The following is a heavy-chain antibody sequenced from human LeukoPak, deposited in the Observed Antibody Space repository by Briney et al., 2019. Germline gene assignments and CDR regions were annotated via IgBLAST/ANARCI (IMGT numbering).Heavy chain of an antibody. CDR2: ISGNAVST. J-gene: IGHJ5*02. D-gene: IGHD2/OR15-2a*01. V-gene: IGHV3-23*01. CDR3: AKDSTSTWFDP. Sequence: EGSLRLSCAASGFTFNSFAMSWVRQAPGKGLEWVSTISGNAVSTYYADSVKGRFTISRDNSKNTLYVQMNSLRAEDTAVYYCAKDSTSTWFDPWGQGTLVTVSS. CDR1: GFTFNSFA.